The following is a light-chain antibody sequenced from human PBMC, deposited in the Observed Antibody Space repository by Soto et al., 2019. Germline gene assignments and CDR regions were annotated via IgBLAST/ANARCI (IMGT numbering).Light chain of an antibody. CDR2: SNN. J-gene: IGLJ1*01. CDR3: AAWDDSLNGRXV. Sequence: QSVLTQPPSASGTPGQRVIISCSGSSSHIGSNTVNWYQQLPGTAPKLLIYSNNQRPSGVPDRFSGSKSGTSASLAISGLQSEDEADYYCAAWDDSLNGRXVFXTGTKVPVL. V-gene: IGLV1-44*01. CDR1: SSHIGSNT.